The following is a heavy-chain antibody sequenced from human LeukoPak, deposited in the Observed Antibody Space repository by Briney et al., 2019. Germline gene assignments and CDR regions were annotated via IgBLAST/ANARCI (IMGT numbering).Heavy chain of an antibody. CDR1: GGSISSYY. CDR2: IYYSGST. CDR3: ARDLGFCGGDCYSHNWFDP. V-gene: IGHV4-59*01. D-gene: IGHD2-21*02. J-gene: IGHJ5*02. Sequence: SETLSLTCTVSGGSISSYYWSWIRQPPGKGLEWIGYIYYSGSTNYNPSLKSRVTISVDTSKNQFSLKLSSVTAADTAAYYCARDLGFCGGDCYSHNWFDPWGQGTLVTVSS.